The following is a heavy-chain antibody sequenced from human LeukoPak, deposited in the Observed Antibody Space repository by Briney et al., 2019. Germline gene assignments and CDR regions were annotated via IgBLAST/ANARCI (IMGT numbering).Heavy chain of an antibody. J-gene: IGHJ4*02. V-gene: IGHV3-9*01. CDR3: AKESLKGYFDY. CDR2: ISWNSGSI. CDR1: GFTFDDYA. Sequence: GRSLRLSCAASGFTFDDYAMHWVRQAPGKGLGWVSGISWNSGSIGYADSVKGRFTISRDNAKNSLYLQMNSLRAEDTALYYCAKESLKGYFDYWGQGTLVTVSS.